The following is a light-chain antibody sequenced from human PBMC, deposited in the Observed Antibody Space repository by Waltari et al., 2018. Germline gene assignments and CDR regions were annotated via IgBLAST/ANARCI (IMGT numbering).Light chain of an antibody. V-gene: IGKV4-1*01. Sequence: DIVMTPSPDSLTVSLGERATINCTSSQSILNSSNNKNCLAWYLQKPRQPPKLRIFWASTRSAGVPDRFSGSGSGTDFTLTINNLQAEDVAVYYCQQCYTTPFTFGQGTKLEIK. CDR2: WAS. J-gene: IGKJ2*01. CDR1: QSILNSSNNKNC. CDR3: QQCYTTPFT.